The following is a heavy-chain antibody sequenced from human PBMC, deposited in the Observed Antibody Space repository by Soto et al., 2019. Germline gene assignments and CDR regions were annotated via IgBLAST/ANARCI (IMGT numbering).Heavy chain of an antibody. CDR2: IYPGDSDT. CDR1: GYSFTSYW. V-gene: IGHV5-51*01. J-gene: IGHJ6*02. Sequence: GESLKISCKGSGYSFTSYWIGWVRQMPGKGLEWMGIIYPGDSDTRYSPSFQGQVTISADKSISTAYLQWSSLKASDTAMYYCARHGRISPGNYYYYYGMDVWGQGTTVTVSS. CDR3: ARHGRISPGNYYYYYGMDV.